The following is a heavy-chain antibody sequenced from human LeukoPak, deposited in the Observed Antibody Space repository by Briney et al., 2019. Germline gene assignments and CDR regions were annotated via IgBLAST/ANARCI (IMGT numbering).Heavy chain of an antibody. D-gene: IGHD3-3*01. V-gene: IGHV4-39*07. CDR1: GGSISSSSYY. CDR3: ARDSPPPAYYDFWSGYSTRRGTRLNWFDP. Sequence: PSETLSLTCTVSGGSISSSSYYWGWIRQPPGKGLEWIGSIYYSGSTYYNPSLKRRVTISVDTSKNQFSLKLCSVTAADTAVYYCARDSPPPAYYDFWSGYSTRRGTRLNWFDPWGQGTLVTVSS. J-gene: IGHJ5*02. CDR2: IYYSGST.